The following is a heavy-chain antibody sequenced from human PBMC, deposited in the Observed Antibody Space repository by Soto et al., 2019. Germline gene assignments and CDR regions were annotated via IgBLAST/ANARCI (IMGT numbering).Heavy chain of an antibody. CDR1: GFTVSSNY. V-gene: IGHV3-53*04. Sequence: EVQLVESGGGLVQPGGSLRLSCAASGFTVSSNYMSWVRQAPGKGLEWVSVIYSGGSTYYADSVKGRFTISRHNSKNTLYLQMNSLRAEDTAVYYCAREMQPCSPVEYYYYMDVWGKGTTVTVSS. D-gene: IGHD3-10*02. J-gene: IGHJ6*03. CDR2: IYSGGST. CDR3: AREMQPCSPVEYYYYMDV.